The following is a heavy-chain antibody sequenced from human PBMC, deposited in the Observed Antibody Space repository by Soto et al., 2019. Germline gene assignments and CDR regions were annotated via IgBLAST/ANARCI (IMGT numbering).Heavy chain of an antibody. Sequence: GESLKISCKTSGYRFTGHWIGWVRQLSGKGLEWMGIIYPGDSDIRYSPSFQGQVTISADKSISTAYLQWSSLKASDTAMYYWARIAPAEGNDAFDIWGEGTMVTVAS. J-gene: IGHJ3*02. CDR1: GYRFTGHW. V-gene: IGHV5-51*01. CDR3: ARIAPAEGNDAFDI. CDR2: IYPGDSDI.